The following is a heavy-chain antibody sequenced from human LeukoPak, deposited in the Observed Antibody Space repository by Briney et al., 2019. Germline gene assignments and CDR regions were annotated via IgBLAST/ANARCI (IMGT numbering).Heavy chain of an antibody. D-gene: IGHD1-1*01. J-gene: IGHJ6*03. CDR2: IWCRGSDI. CDR3: AQDGTTHYYHYIDV. CDR1: GFTFSTFD. V-gene: IGHV3-33*06. Sequence: GTSLRLSCAASGFTFSTFDMHWVRQAPGKGLEWVSVIWCRGSDIYYADWVKGRFTISRDNSKNTLYLQMNSLRDEDTAVYSCAQDGTTHYYHYIDVWGIGTTATVS.